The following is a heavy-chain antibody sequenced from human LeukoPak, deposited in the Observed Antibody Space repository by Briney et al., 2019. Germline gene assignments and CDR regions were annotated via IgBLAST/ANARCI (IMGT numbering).Heavy chain of an antibody. CDR3: AKSPSGGDTAIDY. Sequence: GGSLRLSCAASGFTFDDYTMHWVRRAPGKGLEWVSLISWDGGSTYYADSVKGRFTISRDNSKNSLYLQMNSLRTEDTALYYCAKSPSGGDTAIDYWGQGTLVTVSS. CDR2: ISWDGGST. J-gene: IGHJ4*02. D-gene: IGHD5-18*01. V-gene: IGHV3-43*01. CDR1: GFTFDDYT.